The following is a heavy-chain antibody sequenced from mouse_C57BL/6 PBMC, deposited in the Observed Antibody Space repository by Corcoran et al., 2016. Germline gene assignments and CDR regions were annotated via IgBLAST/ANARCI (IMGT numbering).Heavy chain of an antibody. Sequence: QIQLVQSGPELKKPGETVKISCKASGYTFTTYGMSWVKQAPGKGLKWMGWISTYSGVPTYADDFKGRFAFSLETSASTAYLQINNLKNEDTATYCCARSLPLAYWGQGTLVTVSA. J-gene: IGHJ3*01. CDR3: ARSLPLAY. D-gene: IGHD2-10*01. V-gene: IGHV9-3*01. CDR2: ISTYSGVP. CDR1: GYTFTTYG.